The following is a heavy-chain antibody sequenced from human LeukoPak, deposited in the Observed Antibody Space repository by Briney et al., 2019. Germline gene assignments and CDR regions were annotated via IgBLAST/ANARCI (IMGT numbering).Heavy chain of an antibody. J-gene: IGHJ5*01. CDR3: ARGKRTFDF. CDR2: ISPRAYST. V-gene: IGHV3-11*01. CDR1: DFNFSASY. D-gene: IGHD6-25*01. Sequence: PGGSLTLSCTVSDFNFSASYMGWIRQFPGGGLEWLSYISPRAYSTYYADSARGRFTISRDNSHNSLLLKMTTVRVDDTAIYYCARGKRTFDFWGEGTRVTVS.